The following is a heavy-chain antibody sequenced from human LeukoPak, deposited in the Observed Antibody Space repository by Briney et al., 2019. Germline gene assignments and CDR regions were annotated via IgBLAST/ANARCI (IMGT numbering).Heavy chain of an antibody. CDR2: IRSSSSTI. J-gene: IGHJ4*02. D-gene: IGHD5-18*01. CDR1: GFTFSSYS. CDR3: ARAPRAAEWDTAYFDY. Sequence: GGSLRLSCAASGFTFSSYSMNWVRQAQGQGLEWVSYIRSSSSTIYYADSVKGRFTISRDNATNSLYLQMNSLRAEDTAVYYCARAPRAAEWDTAYFDYWGQGTLVTVSS. V-gene: IGHV3-48*01.